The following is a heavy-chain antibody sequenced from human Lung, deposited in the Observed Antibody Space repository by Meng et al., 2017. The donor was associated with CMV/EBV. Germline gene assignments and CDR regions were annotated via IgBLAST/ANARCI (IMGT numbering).Heavy chain of an antibody. CDR1: FTSYG. CDR2: ISAYNGNT. V-gene: IGHV1-18*01. Sequence: FTSYGISWVRQAAGQGLAWMGWISAYNGNTNYAQKLQGRVTMTTDTSTSTAYMELRSLRSDDTAVYYCARVGHCSSTSCYRANWFDPWGQGTLVTVSS. J-gene: IGHJ5*02. D-gene: IGHD2-2*01. CDR3: ARVGHCSSTSCYRANWFDP.